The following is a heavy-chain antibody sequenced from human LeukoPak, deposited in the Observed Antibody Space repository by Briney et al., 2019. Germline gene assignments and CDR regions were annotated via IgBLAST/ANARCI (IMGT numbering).Heavy chain of an antibody. D-gene: IGHD6-13*01. CDR1: GYTFTSYY. CDR3: ARHIAAAGTEGSFDP. V-gene: IGHV1-46*01. J-gene: IGHJ5*02. Sequence: ASVKVSCKASGYTFTSYYMHCVRQAPGQGLEWMGIINPSGGSTSYAQKFQGRVTTTRDMSTSTVYMELSSLRSEDTAVYYCARHIAAAGTEGSFDPWGQGTLVTVSS. CDR2: INPSGGST.